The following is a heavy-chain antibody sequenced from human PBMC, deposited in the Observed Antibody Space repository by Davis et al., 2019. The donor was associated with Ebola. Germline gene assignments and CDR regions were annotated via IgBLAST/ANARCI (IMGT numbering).Heavy chain of an antibody. CDR1: GFTFSSYA. CDR3: ARGVLGELYYFDY. V-gene: IGHV4-59*12. D-gene: IGHD3-16*01. Sequence: ESLKISCAASGFTFSSYAMSWVRQAPGKGLEWIGYIYYSGSTNYNPSLKSRVTISVDTSKNQFSLKLSSVTAADTAVYYCARGVLGELYYFDYWGQGTLVTVSS. J-gene: IGHJ4*02. CDR2: IYYSGST.